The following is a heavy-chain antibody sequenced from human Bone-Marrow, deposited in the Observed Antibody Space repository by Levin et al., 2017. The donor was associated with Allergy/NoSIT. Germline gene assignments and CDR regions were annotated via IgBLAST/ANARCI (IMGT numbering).Heavy chain of an antibody. V-gene: IGHV6-1*01. Sequence: RSQTLSLTCAISGDSVSSNSAAWNWIRQSPSRGLEWLGRTYYRSKWYNDYAVSVKSRITINPDTSKNQFSLQLNSVTPEDTAVYYCARDKGGFRKYSSGWQFDYWGQGTLVTVSS. CDR3: ARDKGGFRKYSSGWQFDY. CDR2: TYYRSKWYN. CDR1: GDSVSSNSAA. D-gene: IGHD6-19*01. J-gene: IGHJ4*02.